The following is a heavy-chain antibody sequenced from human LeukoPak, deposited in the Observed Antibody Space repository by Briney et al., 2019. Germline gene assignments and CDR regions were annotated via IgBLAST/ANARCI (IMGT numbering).Heavy chain of an antibody. V-gene: IGHV4-34*01. CDR2: INHSGST. Sequence: SSETLSLTCAVYGGSFSGYYWSWIRQPPGKGLEWIGEINHSGSTNYNPSLKSRVTISVDTSKNQFSLKLSSVTAADTAVYYCARAGWFGELAAPFDPWGQGTLVTVSS. CDR3: ARAGWFGELAAPFDP. J-gene: IGHJ5*02. CDR1: GGSFSGYY. D-gene: IGHD3-10*01.